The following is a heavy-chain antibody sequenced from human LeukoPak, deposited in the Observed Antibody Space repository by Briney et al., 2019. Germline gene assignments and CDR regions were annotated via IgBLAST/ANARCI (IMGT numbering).Heavy chain of an antibody. J-gene: IGHJ5*02. CDR1: GFTFSSYG. CDR3: AKDTTPPKAGFDP. CDR2: IRYDGSNK. D-gene: IGHD1-14*01. V-gene: IGHV3-30*02. Sequence: AGGSLRLSCAASGFTFSSYGMHWVRQAPGKGLEWVAFIRYDGSNKYYADSVKGRFTISRGNSKNTLYLQMNSLRAEDTAVYYCAKDTTPPKAGFDPWGQGTLVTVSS.